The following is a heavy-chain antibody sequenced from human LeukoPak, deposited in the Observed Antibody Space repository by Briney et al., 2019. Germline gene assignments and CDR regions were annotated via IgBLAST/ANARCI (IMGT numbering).Heavy chain of an antibody. J-gene: IGHJ6*02. CDR2: VYHSGST. Sequence: PSETLSLTCTGSGASISTYYWTWIRQPPGKGLEWIGYVYHSGSTTYNPSLRGRVAISLDTSKNQFSLRLRSVTAADTAVYYCAREEATTALPPQYYHGLDVWGQGTTVTVSS. CDR3: AREEATTALPPQYYHGLDV. V-gene: IGHV4-59*01. CDR1: GASISTYY. D-gene: IGHD1-1*01.